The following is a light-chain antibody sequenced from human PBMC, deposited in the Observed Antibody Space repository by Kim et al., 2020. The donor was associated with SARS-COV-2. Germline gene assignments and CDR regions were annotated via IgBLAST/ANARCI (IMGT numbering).Light chain of an antibody. CDR2: YAS. CDR1: QSIGSSY. CDR3: QQYGGSPLT. Sequence: SPGESATPACSARQSIGSSYLAWYQQKPGQAPRLLIYYASTRATDIPDRFSGSGSGTDFTLTISRLEPEDYAVYFCQQYGGSPLTFGGGTKVDIK. J-gene: IGKJ4*01. V-gene: IGKV3-20*01.